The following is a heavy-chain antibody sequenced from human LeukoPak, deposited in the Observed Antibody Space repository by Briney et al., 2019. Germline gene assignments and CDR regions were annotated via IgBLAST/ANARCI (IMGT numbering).Heavy chain of an antibody. CDR1: GFTFSTYW. J-gene: IGHJ4*02. CDR3: TRGAGGLDY. D-gene: IGHD6-13*01. V-gene: IGHV3-74*01. Sequence: GGSLRLSCAASGFTFSTYWMHWVRQVPGKGLVWVSHVNGGGTSTSYVGSVKGRFTISRDNAKNMLYLQMNSLRADDTAVYYCTRGAGGLDYWGQGILVTVSS. CDR2: VNGGGTST.